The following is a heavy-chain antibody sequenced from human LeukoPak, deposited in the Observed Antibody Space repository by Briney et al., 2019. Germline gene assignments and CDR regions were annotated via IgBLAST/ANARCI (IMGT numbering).Heavy chain of an antibody. V-gene: IGHV3-30*02. Sequence: QAGGSLRLSCAASGFTFSSYGMHWVRQAPGKGLEWVAFIRYDGSNKYYADSVKGRFTISGDISKNTLYLQMNSLRANDTAVYYCAKHNYGSGSYFDYWGQGTLVTVSS. CDR1: GFTFSSYG. CDR3: AKHNYGSGSYFDY. D-gene: IGHD3-10*01. J-gene: IGHJ4*02. CDR2: IRYDGSNK.